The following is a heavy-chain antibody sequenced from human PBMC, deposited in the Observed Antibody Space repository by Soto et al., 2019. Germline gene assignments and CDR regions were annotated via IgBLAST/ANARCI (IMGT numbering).Heavy chain of an antibody. CDR1: GFTFGSYW. CDR3: ARNTVTTGCFSTFDY. CDR2: IKPDGSAT. Sequence: GGSLRLSCAVSGFTFGSYWMNWVRLIPGKGLEWVAYIKPDGSATYYVDSVKGRFTISRDNAKNSLYLQMNSLRAEDTAVYYCARNTVTTGCFSTFDYWGQGTLATV. J-gene: IGHJ4*02. V-gene: IGHV3-7*01. D-gene: IGHD4-4*01.